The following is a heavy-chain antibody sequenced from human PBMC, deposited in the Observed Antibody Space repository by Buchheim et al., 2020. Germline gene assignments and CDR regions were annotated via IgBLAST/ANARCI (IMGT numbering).Heavy chain of an antibody. CDR2: IDHSGTT. Sequence: QVPLQEWGAGLLKPSDTLSLTCAVNGGSFSGYYWSWIRQSPGKGLEWIGEIDHSGTTNYNPSLKSRVFLSLDTSNNQFSLGLSSVTAADTAVYYCARLSQRLVFLWGQGT. CDR3: ARLSQRLVFL. V-gene: IGHV4-34*01. J-gene: IGHJ3*01. D-gene: IGHD6-13*01. CDR1: GGSFSGYY.